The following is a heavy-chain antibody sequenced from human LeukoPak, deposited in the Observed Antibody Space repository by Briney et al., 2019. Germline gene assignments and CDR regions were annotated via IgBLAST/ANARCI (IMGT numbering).Heavy chain of an antibody. CDR2: ISFDGTNK. J-gene: IGHJ4*02. D-gene: IGHD6-19*01. CDR1: GFXFSHYA. CDR3: AKGKDSVAGATNDY. V-gene: IGHV3-30*18. Sequence: GRSLRLSCAASGFXFSHYAIHWVRQAPGKGLEWVAIISFDGTNKYYADSVKGRFTISRDNSKNTLYLQMDSLRAEDTAVYYCAKGKDSVAGATNDYWGQGTLVTVSS.